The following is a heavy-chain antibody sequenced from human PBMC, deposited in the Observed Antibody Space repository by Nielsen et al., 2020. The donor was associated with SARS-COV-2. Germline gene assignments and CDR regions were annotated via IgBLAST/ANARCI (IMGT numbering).Heavy chain of an antibody. CDR1: GGSFSGYY. CDR3: ARQQHDILTGRFDP. J-gene: IGHJ5*02. Sequence: SVTLSLTCAVYGGSFSGYYWSWIRQPPGKGLEWIGEINHSGSTNYNPSLKSRVTISVDTSKNQFSLKLSSVTAADTAVYYCARQQHDILTGRFDPWGQGTLVTVSS. V-gene: IGHV4-34*01. D-gene: IGHD3-9*01. CDR2: INHSGST.